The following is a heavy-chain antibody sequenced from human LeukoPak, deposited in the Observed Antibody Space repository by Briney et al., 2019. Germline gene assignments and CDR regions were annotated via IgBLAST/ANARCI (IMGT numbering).Heavy chain of an antibody. D-gene: IGHD3-16*01. CDR2: VRDDGSSQ. CDR3: TKGQLWASGRAFDI. V-gene: IGHV3-30*02. Sequence: GGSLRLSCAASGFTFSRYSMNWVRQAPGKELDWVAFVRDDGSSQKYAATVKGRFTTSRDNSKNTLYLQMNNLRPEDTAVYYCTKGQLWASGRAFDIWGQGTMVTVSS. CDR1: GFTFSRYS. J-gene: IGHJ3*02.